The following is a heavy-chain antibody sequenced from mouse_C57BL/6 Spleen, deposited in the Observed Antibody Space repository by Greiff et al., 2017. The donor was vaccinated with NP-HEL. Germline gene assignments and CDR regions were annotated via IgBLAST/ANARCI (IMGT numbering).Heavy chain of an antibody. CDR2: INPSTGGT. CDR3: ARGDYGSSPWYFDV. V-gene: IGHV1-42*01. CDR1: GYSFTGYY. D-gene: IGHD1-1*01. J-gene: IGHJ1*03. Sequence: VQLKQSGPELVKPGASVKISCKASGYSFTGYYMNWVKQSPEKSLEWIGEINPSTGGTTYNQKFKAKATLTVDKSSSTAYMQLKSLTSEDSAVYYWARGDYGSSPWYFDVWGTGTTVTVSS.